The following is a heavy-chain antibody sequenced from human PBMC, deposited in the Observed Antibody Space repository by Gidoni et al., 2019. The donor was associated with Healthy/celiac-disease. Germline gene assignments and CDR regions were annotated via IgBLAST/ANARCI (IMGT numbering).Heavy chain of an antibody. V-gene: IGHV1-69*01. Sequence: QVQLAQSGAEVKKLGSSVNVSCTASGGTFSSYATSWVRQAPGQGLEWMGGITPIFGTANYAQKFQGRVTITADESTSTAYMELSSLRSEDTAVYYCAREGQRAYAFDIWGQGTMVTVSS. CDR2: ITPIFGTA. CDR1: GGTFSSYA. CDR3: AREGQRAYAFDI. J-gene: IGHJ3*02.